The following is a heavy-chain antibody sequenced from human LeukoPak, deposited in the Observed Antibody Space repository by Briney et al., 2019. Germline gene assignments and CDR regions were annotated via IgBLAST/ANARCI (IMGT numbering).Heavy chain of an antibody. CDR3: ARARYVNSFYAFDI. CDR1: GGSISSYH. CDR2: LSKSGNT. Sequence: SETLSLTCTVSGGSISSYHWSWIWLPPGKGLEWIGYLSKSGNTNYSPSLKSRVTIFGDTSKNQFFLKLSSVTAADTAVYYCARARYVNSFYAFDIWGQGTLVTVSS. V-gene: IGHV4-59*01. J-gene: IGHJ3*02. D-gene: IGHD3-9*01.